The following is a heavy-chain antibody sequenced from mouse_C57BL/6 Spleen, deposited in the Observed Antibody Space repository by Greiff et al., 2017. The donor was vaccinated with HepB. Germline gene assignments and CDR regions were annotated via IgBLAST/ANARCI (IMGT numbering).Heavy chain of an antibody. D-gene: IGHD2-2*01. J-gene: IGHJ3*01. V-gene: IGHV1-15*01. Sequence: VQLQQSGAELVRPGASVTLSCKASGYTFTDYEMHWVKQTPVHGLEWIGAIDPETGGTAYNQKFKGKAILTADKSSSTAYMELRSLTSEDSAVYYCTRCVMVTTPAWFAYWGQGTLVTVSA. CDR3: TRCVMVTTPAWFAY. CDR2: IDPETGGT. CDR1: GYTFTDYE.